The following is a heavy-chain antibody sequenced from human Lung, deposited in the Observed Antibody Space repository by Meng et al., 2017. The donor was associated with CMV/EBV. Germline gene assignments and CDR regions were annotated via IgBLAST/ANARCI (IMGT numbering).Heavy chain of an antibody. CDR1: AFKFSSYK. D-gene: IGHD3-16*02. V-gene: IGHV3-30-3*01. J-gene: IGHJ6*02. CDR2: ISSDGSNR. CDR3: ARENYAFGGVIVIWDVYYYGMDV. Sequence: GESLKISCAASAFKFSSYKMHWVRQAPGKGLQWVAVISSDGSNRNYADSVKGRFTISRDDSKNTLYLQMNSLRTEDTAVYYCARENYAFGGVIVIWDVYYYGMDVWGQGTSVTVSS.